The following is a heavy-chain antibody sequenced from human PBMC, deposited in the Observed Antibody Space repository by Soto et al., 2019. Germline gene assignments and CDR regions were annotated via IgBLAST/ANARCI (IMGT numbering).Heavy chain of an antibody. V-gene: IGHV3-30-3*01. CDR2: ISYDGSNK. CDR1: GFTFSSYA. CDR3: AREGSSGSVDY. Sequence: QVQLVESGGGVVQPGRSLRLSCVASGFTFSSYAMHWVRQAPGKGLEWVAVISYDGSNKYYADSVKGRFTISRDNSKNTLYLQMNSLRAEDTAVYYCAREGSSGSVDYWGQGTLVTVSS. J-gene: IGHJ4*02. D-gene: IGHD6-19*01.